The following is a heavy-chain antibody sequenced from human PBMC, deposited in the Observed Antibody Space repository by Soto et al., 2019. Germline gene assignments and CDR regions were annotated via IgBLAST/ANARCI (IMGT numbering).Heavy chain of an antibody. CDR1: GYTLSDYY. D-gene: IGHD1-1*01. CDR3: AREPATAKPEGVDF. J-gene: IGHJ4*02. Sequence: GTSAKVSCKASGYTLSDYYIHWVRQAPGQGLEWMGWINPNSGGTKYAPKFQGGVTMTRDTSITTAYMELSRLRSGDTAVYYCAREPATAKPEGVDFWGQGTLVTGSS. CDR2: INPNSGGT. V-gene: IGHV1-2*02.